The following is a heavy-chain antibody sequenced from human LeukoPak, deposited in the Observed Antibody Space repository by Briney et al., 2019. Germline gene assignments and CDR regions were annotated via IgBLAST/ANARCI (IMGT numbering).Heavy chain of an antibody. D-gene: IGHD5-18*01. V-gene: IGHV3-23*01. J-gene: IGHJ6*02. CDR2: ISGSGGST. CDR1: GFTFSSYA. Sequence: GGSLRLSCAASGFTFSSYAMSWVRQAPGKGLEWVSAISGSGGSTYYADSVKGRFTISRDNSKKTPYLQMNNLRAEDTAVYYCARKKRVDTDSIMVYYYYAMDVWGQGTTVTVSS. CDR3: ARKKRVDTDSIMVYYYYAMDV.